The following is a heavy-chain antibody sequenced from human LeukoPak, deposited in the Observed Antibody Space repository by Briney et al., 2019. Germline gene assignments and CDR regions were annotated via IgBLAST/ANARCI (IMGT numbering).Heavy chain of an antibody. D-gene: IGHD3-10*01. CDR1: GGSISSSSYY. CDR2: IYYSGST. V-gene: IGHV4-39*07. CDR3: AGYGSGSYWKAFDY. J-gene: IGHJ4*02. Sequence: PSETLSLTCTASGGSISSSSYYWGWIRQPPGKGLDWIGNIYYSGSTYYNPSLKSRVTISIDASKNQFSLKLSSVTAADTAVYYCAGYGSGSYWKAFDYWGQGTLVTVSS.